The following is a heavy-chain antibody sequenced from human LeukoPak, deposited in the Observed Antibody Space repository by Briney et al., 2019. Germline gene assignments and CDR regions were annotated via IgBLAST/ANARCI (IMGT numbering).Heavy chain of an antibody. CDR3: ATWDYSGSDYAVDAFDI. D-gene: IGHD1-26*01. CDR2: ISGSGGST. Sequence: GGSLRLSCAASGFTFSSYAMSWVRQAPGKGLEWVSAISGSGGSTYYADSVKGRFTISRDNSKNTLYLQMNSLRAEDTAVYYCATWDYSGSDYAVDAFDIWGQGTMVTVSS. V-gene: IGHV3-23*01. J-gene: IGHJ3*02. CDR1: GFTFSSYA.